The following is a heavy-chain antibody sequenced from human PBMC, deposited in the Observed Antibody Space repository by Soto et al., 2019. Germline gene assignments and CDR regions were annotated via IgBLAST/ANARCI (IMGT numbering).Heavy chain of an antibody. CDR1: GGSLSGYY. CDR3: ARGRWDCWSDYYRLLDY. V-gene: IGHV4-34*01. J-gene: IGHJ4*01. Sequence: ETMSLTCAAYGGSLSGYYWSWIRQPTGTGLEWLGEINHSGSTNYNPSLKSRVTISVDTSKNKFSLKLSSLMAAHTPVYYCARGRWDCWSDYYRLLDYGCQGTLLTVSS. D-gene: IGHD3-3*01. CDR2: INHSGST.